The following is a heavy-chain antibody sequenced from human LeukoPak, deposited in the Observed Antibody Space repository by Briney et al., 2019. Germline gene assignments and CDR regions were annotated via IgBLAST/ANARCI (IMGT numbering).Heavy chain of an antibody. CDR1: GGSFSGFY. CDR2: INLRGSP. Sequence: PSETLSLTCAVYGGSFSGFYSSWIRQSPGKGLEWIGEINLRGSPSYNPSLRGRVTISVDTSKNQFSLKLNSVTAADTAVYYCARGGVDNRLSNWGQGTLVTVSS. J-gene: IGHJ4*02. V-gene: IGHV4-34*01. D-gene: IGHD3-16*01. CDR3: ARGGVDNRLSN.